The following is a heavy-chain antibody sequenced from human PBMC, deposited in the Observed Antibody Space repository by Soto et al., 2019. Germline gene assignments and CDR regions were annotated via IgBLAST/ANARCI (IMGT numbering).Heavy chain of an antibody. V-gene: IGHV3-23*01. D-gene: IGHD6-19*01. CDR3: AINAALAVAGQPDDY. J-gene: IGHJ4*02. CDR2: ISGSGGST. CDR1: GFTFSSYA. Sequence: GESLKISCAASGFTFSSYAMSWVRQAPGKGLEWVSAISGSGGSTYYADSVKGRFTISRDNSKNTLYLQMNSLRAEDTAVYYCAINAALAVAGQPDDYWGQGTLVTVSS.